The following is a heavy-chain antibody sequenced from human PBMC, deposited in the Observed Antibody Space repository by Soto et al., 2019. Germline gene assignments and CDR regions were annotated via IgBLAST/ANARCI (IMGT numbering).Heavy chain of an antibody. CDR1: GGSISSGGYY. Sequence: SETLSLTCTVSGGSISSGGYYWSWIRQHPGKGLEWIGYIYYSGSTYYNPSLKSRVTISVDTSKNQFSLKLSSVTAADTAVYYCARVDIAARDAFDIWGQGTMVTVSS. CDR2: IYYSGST. J-gene: IGHJ3*02. CDR3: ARVDIAARDAFDI. V-gene: IGHV4-31*03. D-gene: IGHD6-13*01.